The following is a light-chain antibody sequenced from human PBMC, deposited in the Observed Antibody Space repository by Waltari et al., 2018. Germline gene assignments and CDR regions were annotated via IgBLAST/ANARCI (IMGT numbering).Light chain of an antibody. CDR2: SNN. CDR1: SSNIGTNP. J-gene: IGLJ1*01. CDR3: AAWDDTLNGYV. V-gene: IGLV1-44*01. Sequence: QSVLTQPPSTSGTPGQRVTISCSGSSSNIGTNPVNWYQHLPGTAPKLLIYSNNQRPSGVPGRFSGSKSGTSASLAINGLQSEDEADYYCAAWDDTLNGYVFGTGTKVTVL.